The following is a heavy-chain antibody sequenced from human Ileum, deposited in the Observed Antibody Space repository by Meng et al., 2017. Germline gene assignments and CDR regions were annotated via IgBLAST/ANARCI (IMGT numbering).Heavy chain of an antibody. J-gene: IGHJ6*02. CDR1: GFTFSSYS. D-gene: IGHD3-10*01. CDR2: ISSSSSYI. CDR3: AMFRGFGELYSVYYGVDV. Sequence: GESLKISCAASGFTFSSYSMNWVRQAPGKGLEWVSSISSSSSYIYYADSVKGRFTISRDNDKNSLYMQMNSLRTEDTAVYYCAMFRGFGELYSVYYGVDVWGQGTTVTVSS. V-gene: IGHV3-21*01.